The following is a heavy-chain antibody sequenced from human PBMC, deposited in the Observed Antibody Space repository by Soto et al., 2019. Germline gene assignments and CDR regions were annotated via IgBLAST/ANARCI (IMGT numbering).Heavy chain of an antibody. CDR2: IYPGDSDT. V-gene: IGHV5-51*01. J-gene: IGHJ5*02. CDR1: GYSFTSYW. Sequence: PGESLKISCKGSGYSFTSYWIGWVRQMPGKGLEWMGIIYPGDSDTRYSPSFQGQVTISADKSISTAYLQWSSLKASDTAMYYCASGPPVQRYFDWSIWFDPWGQGTLVTVSS. D-gene: IGHD3-9*01. CDR3: ASGPPVQRYFDWSIWFDP.